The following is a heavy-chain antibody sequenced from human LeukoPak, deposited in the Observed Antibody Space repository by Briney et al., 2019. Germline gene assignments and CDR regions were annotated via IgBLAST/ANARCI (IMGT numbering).Heavy chain of an antibody. CDR2: ISSSGVSK. CDR3: TSHGSAYYFDY. CDR1: GFTFSRYD. J-gene: IGHJ4*02. V-gene: IGHV3-48*03. Sequence: LAGGSLRLSCATSGFTFSRYDYNWVRQAPRKGVEWISCISSSGVSKYYADSVRGRFTVSRDNARDSLDLQMDSLRAEDTATYYCTSHGSAYYFDYCGQGTQVTVSS. D-gene: IGHD6-25*01.